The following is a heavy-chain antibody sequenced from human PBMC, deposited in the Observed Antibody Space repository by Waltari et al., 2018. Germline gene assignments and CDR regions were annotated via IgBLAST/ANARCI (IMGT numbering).Heavy chain of an antibody. CDR2: INPNSGGT. V-gene: IGHV1-2*06. CDR1: AGTFSSYA. D-gene: IGHD3-3*01. J-gene: IGHJ4*02. Sequence: QVQLVQSGAEVKKPGSSVKVSCKASAGTFSSYAISRVRQAPGQGLEWMGRINPNSGGTNYEQKFQGRVTMTRDTSISTAYMELSRLRSDDTAVYYCARDKGGYYDFSGGQGTLVTVSS. CDR3: ARDKGGYYDFS.